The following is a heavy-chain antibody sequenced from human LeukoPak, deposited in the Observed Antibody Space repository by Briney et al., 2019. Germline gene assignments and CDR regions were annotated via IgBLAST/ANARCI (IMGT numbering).Heavy chain of an antibody. V-gene: IGHV3-33*08. J-gene: IGHJ4*02. CDR3: ARDLSLGYSYGYIEY. CDR2: IWYDGTNK. CDR1: GFTFSDYA. D-gene: IGHD5-18*01. Sequence: GGSLRLSCAGSGFTFSDYAINWVRQAPGKGLEWVALIWYDGTNKYYADSVKDKFTISRDNSKNTLIVQMSSLRGEDTAVYYCARDLSLGYSYGYIEYWGQGTLVTVSS.